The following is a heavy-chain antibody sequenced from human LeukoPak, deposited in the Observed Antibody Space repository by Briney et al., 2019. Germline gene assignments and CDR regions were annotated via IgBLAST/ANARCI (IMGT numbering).Heavy chain of an antibody. Sequence: ASVKVSCKASGYTFTSYGISWVRQAPGQGLEWMGWISAYNGNTTYAQKLQGRVTMTTDTSTSTAYMELRSLRSDDTAVYYCARARRGVEMAAIFDFWGQGTLVTVSS. CDR1: GYTFTSYG. V-gene: IGHV1-18*01. D-gene: IGHD5-24*01. CDR3: ARARRGVEMAAIFDF. CDR2: ISAYNGNT. J-gene: IGHJ4*02.